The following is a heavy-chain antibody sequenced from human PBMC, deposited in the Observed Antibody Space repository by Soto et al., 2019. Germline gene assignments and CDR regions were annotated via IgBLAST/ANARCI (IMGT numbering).Heavy chain of an antibody. J-gene: IGHJ4*02. V-gene: IGHV5-10-1*01. Sequence: GESLKISCKGSGYNFPSYWISWVRQMPGKGLEWMGRIDPSDSYTNYSPSFRGHVTMTTDKSISTAYLQWSGLKASDTAIYYCERHRNWNYGFDYWGQGTLVTVSS. D-gene: IGHD1-7*01. CDR2: IDPSDSYT. CDR1: GYNFPSYW. CDR3: ERHRNWNYGFDY.